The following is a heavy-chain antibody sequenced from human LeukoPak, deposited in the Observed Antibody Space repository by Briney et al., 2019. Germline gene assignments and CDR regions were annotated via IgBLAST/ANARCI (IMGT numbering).Heavy chain of an antibody. CDR2: ISAYNGNT. Sequence: ASVKVSCKASGYTFTSYGISWVRQAPGQGLEWMGWISAYNGNTNYAQKLQGRVTMTTDTSTSTAYMELRSLRSDDTAVYYCASTYYYGSGSYFPDYYYYMDVWGKGTTVTVSS. D-gene: IGHD3-10*01. CDR3: ASTYYYGSGSYFPDYYYYMDV. J-gene: IGHJ6*03. CDR1: GYTFTSYG. V-gene: IGHV1-18*01.